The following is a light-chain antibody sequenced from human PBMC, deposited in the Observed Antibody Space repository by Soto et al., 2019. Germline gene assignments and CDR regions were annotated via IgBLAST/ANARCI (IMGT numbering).Light chain of an antibody. Sequence: QSALTQPASVSGSPGQSITISCTGTSSDVGSHNFVSWYQQHPGQAPKLMIYEVSKRPLGVSARFSASKSGNTASLTISGLQAEDGADYCCCSYGGSRAVFGPGTQLTVL. CDR1: SSDVGSHNF. J-gene: IGLJ7*01. CDR3: CSYGGSRAV. CDR2: EVS. V-gene: IGLV2-23*02.